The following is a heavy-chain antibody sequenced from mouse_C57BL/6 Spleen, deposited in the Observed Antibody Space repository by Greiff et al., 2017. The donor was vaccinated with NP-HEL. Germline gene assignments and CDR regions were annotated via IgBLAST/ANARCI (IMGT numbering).Heavy chain of an antibody. Sequence: QVQLQQPGAELVKPGASVKLSCKASGYTFTSYWMHWVKQRPGQGLEWIGMIHPNSGSTNYNEKFKSKATLTVDKSSSTAYMQLSSLTSEDSAVYYCAGTNWDVGAYWGQGTLVTVSA. J-gene: IGHJ3*01. CDR3: AGTNWDVGAY. D-gene: IGHD4-1*01. V-gene: IGHV1-64*01. CDR1: GYTFTSYW. CDR2: IHPNSGST.